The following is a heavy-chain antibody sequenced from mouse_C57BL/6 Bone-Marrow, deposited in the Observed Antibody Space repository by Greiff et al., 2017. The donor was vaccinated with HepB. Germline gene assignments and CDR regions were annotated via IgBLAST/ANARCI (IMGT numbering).Heavy chain of an antibody. CDR1: GYSITSGYY. D-gene: IGHD2-5*01. CDR2: ISYDGSN. CDR3: ASYSNYDY. Sequence: SGPGLVKPSQSLSLTCSVTGYSITSGYYWNWIRQFPGNKLEWMCYISYDGSNNYNPSLKNLISITRDTSKNQFFLKLNSVTTEDTATYCCASYSNYDYWGQGTTLTVSS. V-gene: IGHV3-6*01. J-gene: IGHJ2*01.